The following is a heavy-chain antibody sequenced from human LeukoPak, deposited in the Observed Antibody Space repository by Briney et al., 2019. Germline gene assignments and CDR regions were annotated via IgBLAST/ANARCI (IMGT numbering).Heavy chain of an antibody. CDR1: GGSLNTYY. V-gene: IGHV4-4*07. CDR2: IYISGNT. D-gene: IGHD2-2*01. Sequence: PSETLSLTCSVSGGSLNTYYWSWIRQPAGKGLEWIGRIYISGNTNYNPSLQSRVTMSVDTSKNQFSLKVSSVTAADTAVYYCASLPAAADKDYWGQGTLVTVSS. CDR3: ASLPAAADKDY. J-gene: IGHJ4*02.